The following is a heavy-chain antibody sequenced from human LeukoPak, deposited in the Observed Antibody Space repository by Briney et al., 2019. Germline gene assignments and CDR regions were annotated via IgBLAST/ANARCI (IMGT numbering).Heavy chain of an antibody. J-gene: IGHJ4*02. CDR2: IYCSGST. Sequence: SETLSLTCTVSGGSISSSSYYWGWIRQPPGKGLEWIGSIYCSGSTYYNPSLKSRVTISVDTSKNQFSLKLSSVTAADTAVYYCARHGGGSPVGPHPPIDYWGQGTLVTVSS. V-gene: IGHV4-39*01. CDR1: GGSISSSSYY. CDR3: ARHGGGSPVGPHPPIDY. D-gene: IGHD1-26*01.